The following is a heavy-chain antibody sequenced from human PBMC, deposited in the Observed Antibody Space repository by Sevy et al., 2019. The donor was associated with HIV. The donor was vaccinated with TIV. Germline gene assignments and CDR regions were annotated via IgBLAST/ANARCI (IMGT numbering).Heavy chain of an antibody. Sequence: ASVKVSCKASGYTFTSYGISWVRQAPGQGLEWMGWISAYNGNTNYAQKLQGRVTMTTDTSTSTAYMELRSLGSDDTAVYYCARGYYDSSVGWGAPDDAFDIWGQGTMVTVSS. CDR2: ISAYNGNT. CDR1: GYTFTSYG. D-gene: IGHD3-22*01. J-gene: IGHJ3*02. V-gene: IGHV1-18*01. CDR3: ARGYYDSSVGWGAPDDAFDI.